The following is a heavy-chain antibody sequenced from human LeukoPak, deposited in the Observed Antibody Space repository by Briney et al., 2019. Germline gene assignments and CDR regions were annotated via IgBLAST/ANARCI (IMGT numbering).Heavy chain of an antibody. D-gene: IGHD2-15*01. V-gene: IGHV3-66*01. CDR3: ARDLGYCSGGSCYVGYFDY. J-gene: IGHJ4*02. Sequence: PGGSLRLACAASGFTVSRYYMSWVRQAPGKGLEWVSLIYSDGSTYYADSVRGRFTISRDNSKNTLYLQMNSLRAEDTAVCFCARDLGYCSGGSCYVGYFDYWGQGTLVTVSS. CDR1: GFTVSRYY. CDR2: IYSDGST.